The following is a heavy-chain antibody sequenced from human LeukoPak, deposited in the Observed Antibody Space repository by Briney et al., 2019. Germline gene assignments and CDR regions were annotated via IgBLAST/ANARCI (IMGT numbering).Heavy chain of an antibody. V-gene: IGHV3-21*04. J-gene: IGHJ4*02. D-gene: IGHD6-19*01. CDR1: GFTFSSYS. CDR2: ISRSSRYI. CDR3: ARESSVSGWYIH. Sequence: VGSLRLSCAASGFTFSSYSMNWVRQAPGKGLEWVSSISRSSRYIYYADSVKGRFTISRHSSENTLSLQMNSLGPEDTAVFYCARESSVSGWYIHWGQGTLVTVSS.